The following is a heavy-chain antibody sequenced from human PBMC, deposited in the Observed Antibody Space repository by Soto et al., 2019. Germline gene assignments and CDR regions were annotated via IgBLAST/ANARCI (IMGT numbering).Heavy chain of an antibody. CDR1: GFDVTAKC. V-gene: IGHV3-53*01. CDR3: AREREYYDSSGYHGSYFDY. Sequence: GGALRLSCVGSGFDVTAKCMRWVRQAPGKGLECVSIVCTGGATHYADSVKGRFTISRDSSKNTVHLQMNNVRAEDTAVYYCAREREYYDSSGYHGSYFDYWGQGTLVPVSS. CDR2: VCTGGAT. D-gene: IGHD3-22*01. J-gene: IGHJ4*02.